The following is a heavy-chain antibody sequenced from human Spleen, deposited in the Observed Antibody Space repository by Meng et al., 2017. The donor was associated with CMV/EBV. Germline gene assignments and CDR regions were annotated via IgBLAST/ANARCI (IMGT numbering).Heavy chain of an antibody. CDR3: ARARGIVVVPAAIRGWFDP. D-gene: IGHD2-2*02. V-gene: IGHV1-2*02. Sequence: ASVKVSCKASGYTFTGYYMHWVRQAPGQGLEWMGWINPNSGGTNYAQKFQGRVTLTRDTSISTAYKELSSLRSEDTAVYYCARARGIVVVPAAIRGWFDPWGQGTLVTVSS. CDR1: GYTFTGYY. J-gene: IGHJ5*02. CDR2: INPNSGGT.